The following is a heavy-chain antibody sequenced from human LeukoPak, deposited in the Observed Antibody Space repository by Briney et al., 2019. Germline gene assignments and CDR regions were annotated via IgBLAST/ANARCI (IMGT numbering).Heavy chain of an antibody. D-gene: IGHD6-13*01. CDR3: ARDLGAAAVLFDY. CDR2: ISSSGSTI. V-gene: IGHV3-48*03. CDR1: GFTFSSYE. J-gene: IGHJ4*02. Sequence: GGSLRLSCAASGFTFSSYEMNWVRQAPGKGLEWVSYISSSGSTIYYADSVKGRFTISRDNDKNSLYLQMNSLRAEDTAVYYCARDLGAAAVLFDYWGQGTLVTVSS.